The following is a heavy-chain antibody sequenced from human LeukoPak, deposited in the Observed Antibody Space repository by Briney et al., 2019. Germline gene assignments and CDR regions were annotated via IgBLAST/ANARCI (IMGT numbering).Heavy chain of an antibody. D-gene: IGHD3-22*01. V-gene: IGHV3-48*02. CDR2: ISTSGRAI. J-gene: IGHJ4*02. CDR3: ARVPLYDRSGYYFDY. CDR1: GLTFSNYN. Sequence: QTGGSLRLSCAASGLTFSNYNINWVRQAPGKGLEWVSYISTSGRAIFYADSVKGRFTISRDNAKNSLFLQMNSLRDEDTAVYYCARVPLYDRSGYYFDYWGLGTLVTVSS.